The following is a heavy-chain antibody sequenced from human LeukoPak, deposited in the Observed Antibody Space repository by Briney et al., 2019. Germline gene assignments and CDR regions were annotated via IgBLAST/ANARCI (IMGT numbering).Heavy chain of an antibody. CDR1: GGSMTGYY. Sequence: SETLSLTCTVSGGSMTGYYWRWIRQPPGKGLEWIGNIYSGGSTKYNPSLESRVTISVDTSKNQFSLKLSSVTAADTAVYYCARMFYAMSYFDYWGQGTLVTVSS. V-gene: IGHV4-4*09. CDR3: ARMFYAMSYFDY. J-gene: IGHJ4*02. CDR2: IYSGGST. D-gene: IGHD2-8*01.